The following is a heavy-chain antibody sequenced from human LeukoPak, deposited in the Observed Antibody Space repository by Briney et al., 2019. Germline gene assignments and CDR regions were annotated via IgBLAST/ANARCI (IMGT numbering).Heavy chain of an antibody. CDR3: ARDYFYYDSSGYDY. J-gene: IGHJ4*02. D-gene: IGHD3-22*01. Sequence: GASVKVSCKASGYTFTGYYMHWVRQAPGQGLEWMGWINPNSGGTNYAQTFQGRVTMTRDTSISTAYMELSRLRSDDTAVYYCARDYFYYDSSGYDYWGQGTLVTVSS. CDR2: INPNSGGT. CDR1: GYTFTGYY. V-gene: IGHV1-2*02.